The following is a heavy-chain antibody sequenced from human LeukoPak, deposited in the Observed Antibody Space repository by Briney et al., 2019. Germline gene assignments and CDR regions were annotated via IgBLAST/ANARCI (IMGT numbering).Heavy chain of an antibody. CDR2: IWYDGSDK. CDR1: GFTFSNYG. J-gene: IGHJ3*02. Sequence: GGSLRLSCAASGFTFSNYGMHWVRQAPGKGLEWVAVIWYDGSDKYYADSVKGRFTISRDNPKNTLYLQMNDLRAEDTAVYYCHIVVVTAIGVPFDIWGQGTMVTVSS. CDR3: HIVVVTAIGVPFDI. D-gene: IGHD2-21*02. V-gene: IGHV3-33*01.